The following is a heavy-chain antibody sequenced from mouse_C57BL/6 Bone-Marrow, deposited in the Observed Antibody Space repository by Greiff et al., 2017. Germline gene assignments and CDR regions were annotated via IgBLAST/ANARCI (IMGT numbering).Heavy chain of an antibody. Sequence: EVQLQQSGPELVKPGASVKISCKASGYTFTDYYMNWVKQSHGKSLEWIGDINPNNGGTSYNQKFKGKATLTVDKSSSTAYMELRSLTSEDSAVYYCADLPGDYWGQGTTLTVSS. D-gene: IGHD2-1*01. V-gene: IGHV1-26*01. J-gene: IGHJ2*01. CDR3: ADLPGDY. CDR1: GYTFTDYY. CDR2: INPNNGGT.